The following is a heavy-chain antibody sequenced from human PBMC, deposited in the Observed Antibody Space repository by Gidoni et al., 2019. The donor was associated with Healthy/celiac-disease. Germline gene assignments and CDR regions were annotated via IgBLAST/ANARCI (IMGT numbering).Heavy chain of an antibody. CDR1: GGSISSGNSY. D-gene: IGHD5-12*01. J-gene: IGHJ2*01. CDR3: ARRELEMATITSWYFDL. Sequence: QLHLQESGPGLVKPSETLSLTCTVSGGSISSGNSYWGWIRQPPGKGLEWIGSIYYSGSTYYNPSLKSRVTISVDTSKNQFSLKLSSVTAADTAVYYCARRELEMATITSWYFDLWGRGTLVTVSS. CDR2: IYYSGST. V-gene: IGHV4-39*01.